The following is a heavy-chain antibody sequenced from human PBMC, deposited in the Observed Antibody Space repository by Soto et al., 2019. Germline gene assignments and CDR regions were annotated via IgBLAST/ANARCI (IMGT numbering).Heavy chain of an antibody. CDR1: GGSINTYY. CDR2: IYYSGNT. V-gene: IGHV4-59*01. CDR3: ARRMRGASGIFYY. D-gene: IGHD6-13*01. J-gene: IGHJ4*02. Sequence: SETLSLTCTVSGGSINTYYWSWIRQPPGKGLEWIGYIYYSGNTYYNPSLKSRVAISVDTSKNQFSLKLSSVIAADTAVYYCARRMRGASGIFYYWGQGTLVTVSS.